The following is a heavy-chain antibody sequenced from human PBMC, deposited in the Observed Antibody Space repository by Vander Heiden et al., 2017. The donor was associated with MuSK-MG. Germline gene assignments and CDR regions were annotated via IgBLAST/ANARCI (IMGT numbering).Heavy chain of an antibody. CDR2: IYSGGST. D-gene: IGHD2-21*02. Sequence: EVQLVESGGGLIQPGGSLRLSCAASGFTVSNNYMSWVRQAHGKGLECVSVIYSGGSTYHSDFVMVRLTISRDNSKNTLYPQLNTLSAAAQAVYYCAGGGDSECYMQSYFDYCG. CDR1: GFTVSNNY. J-gene: IGHJ4*01. V-gene: IGHV3-53*01. CDR3: AGGGDSECYMQSYFDY.